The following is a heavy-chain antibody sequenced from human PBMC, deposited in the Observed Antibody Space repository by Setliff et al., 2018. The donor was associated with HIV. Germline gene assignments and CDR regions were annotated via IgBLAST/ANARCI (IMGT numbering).Heavy chain of an antibody. V-gene: IGHV1-2*06. CDR1: GYTFTGYF. J-gene: IGHJ5*02. CDR3: ARPVGAMGFDP. CDR2: INPNTDDT. D-gene: IGHD1-26*01. Sequence: GASVKVSCKASGYTFTGYFVHWVRQAPGQGLEWMGRINPNTDDTKYAEKFQGRVTMTRETSISTAYMELSRLRSDDTAVYYCARPVGAMGFDPWGQGTLVTVSS.